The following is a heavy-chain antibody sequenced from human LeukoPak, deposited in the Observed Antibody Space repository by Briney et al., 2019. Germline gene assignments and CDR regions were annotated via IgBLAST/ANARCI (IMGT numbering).Heavy chain of an antibody. Sequence: GGSLRLSCAASGFIFSSYGMHWVRQAPGKGLEWVAVIWHDGSNRHYVDSVKGRFTISRDNPKSTLYLQMNSLRAEDTAVYYCVRSPDGPDYWGQGTLVIVSS. CDR3: VRSPDGPDY. CDR1: GFIFSSYG. J-gene: IGHJ4*02. V-gene: IGHV3-33*01. CDR2: IWHDGSNR.